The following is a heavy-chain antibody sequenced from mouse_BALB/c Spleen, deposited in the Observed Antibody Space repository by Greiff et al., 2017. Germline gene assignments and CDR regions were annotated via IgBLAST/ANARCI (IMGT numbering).Heavy chain of an antibody. Sequence: EVMLVESGGGLVQPGGSRKLSCAASGFTFSSFGMHWVRQAPEKGLEWVAYISSGSSTIYYADTVKGRFTISRDNPKNTLFLQMTSLRSEDTAMYYCASNYGFDVWGAGTTVTVSS. CDR3: ASNYGFDV. D-gene: IGHD1-1*01. V-gene: IGHV5-17*02. CDR2: ISSGSSTI. CDR1: GFTFSSFG. J-gene: IGHJ1*01.